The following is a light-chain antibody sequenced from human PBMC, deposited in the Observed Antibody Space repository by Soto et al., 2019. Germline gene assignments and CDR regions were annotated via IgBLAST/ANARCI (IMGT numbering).Light chain of an antibody. Sequence: QSALTQPASVSGSPGQSITISCTGISSDVGGYNYVSWYQQHPGKAPKLMIYEVSNRPSGVSNRFSGSKSGNTASLTISGLQAEDEADYYCSSYTSSSTLPYVFGTGTKVTVL. CDR2: EVS. J-gene: IGLJ1*01. CDR3: SSYTSSSTLPYV. CDR1: SSDVGGYNY. V-gene: IGLV2-14*01.